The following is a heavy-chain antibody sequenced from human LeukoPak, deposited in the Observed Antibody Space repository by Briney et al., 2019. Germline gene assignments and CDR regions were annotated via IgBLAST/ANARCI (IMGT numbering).Heavy chain of an antibody. CDR1: GGSISSYY. Sequence: SETLSLTCTVSGGSISSYYWSWLRQPPGKGLEWIGYIYYSGSTNYNPSLKSRVTISVDTSKNQFSLKLSSVTAADTAVYYCARQACGGDCYPRGPNWFDPWGQGTLVTVSS. CDR3: ARQACGGDCYPRGPNWFDP. J-gene: IGHJ5*02. CDR2: IYYSGST. V-gene: IGHV4-59*08. D-gene: IGHD2-21*02.